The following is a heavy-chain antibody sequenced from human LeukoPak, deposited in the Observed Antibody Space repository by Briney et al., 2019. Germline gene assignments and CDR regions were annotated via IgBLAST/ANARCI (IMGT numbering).Heavy chain of an antibody. CDR2: INHSGST. Sequence: SETLSLTCAVYGGSFSGYYWSWIRQPPGKGPEWIGEINHSGSTNYNPSLKSRVTISVDTSKNQFSLKLSSVTAADTAVYYCARRGFGSDYWGQGTLVTVSS. V-gene: IGHV4-34*01. CDR1: GGSFSGYY. D-gene: IGHD3-10*01. CDR3: ARRGFGSDY. J-gene: IGHJ4*02.